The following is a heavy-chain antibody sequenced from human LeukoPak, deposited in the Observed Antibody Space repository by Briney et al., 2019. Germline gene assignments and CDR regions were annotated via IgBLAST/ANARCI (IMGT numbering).Heavy chain of an antibody. Sequence: GGSLRLSCAASGFTFSSYAMSWVRQAPGKGLEWVSAISGSGGSTYYADSVKGRFTISRDNSENTLYLQMNSLRAEDTAVYYCAKGFRDYYDSSGYYYPLYYFDYWGQGTLVTVSS. V-gene: IGHV3-23*01. CDR3: AKGFRDYYDSSGYYYPLYYFDY. CDR2: ISGSGGST. CDR1: GFTFSSYA. J-gene: IGHJ4*02. D-gene: IGHD3-22*01.